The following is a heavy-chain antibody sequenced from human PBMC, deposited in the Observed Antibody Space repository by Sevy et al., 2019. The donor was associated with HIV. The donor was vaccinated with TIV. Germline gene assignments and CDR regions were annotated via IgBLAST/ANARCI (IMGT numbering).Heavy chain of an antibody. J-gene: IGHJ6*02. CDR2: ISSSSSNI. CDR3: ARDRDGSGSSGGYGMDV. V-gene: IGHV3-21*01. Sequence: GGSLRLSCVGSGITFSYYSMNWVRQAPGKGLEWVASISSSSSNIYYADSVKGRFTISRDNAKKSLYLQMNSLRAEGTAVYYCARDRDGSGSSGGYGMDVWGQGTTVTVSS. D-gene: IGHD3-10*01. CDR1: GITFSYYS.